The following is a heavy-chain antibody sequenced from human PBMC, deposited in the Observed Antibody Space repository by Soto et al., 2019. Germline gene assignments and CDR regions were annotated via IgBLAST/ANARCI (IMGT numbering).Heavy chain of an antibody. Sequence: PGESLKISCKGSGYNFATYWIGWVRQTPGKGLEWIGIIYPPNSDTKYSPSFEGQVTISAEKSINTAYLQWGSLTASDTAVYYCARHRLYSSSWTTFDYWGQGTLVTVSS. CDR2: IYPPNSDT. J-gene: IGHJ4*02. V-gene: IGHV5-51*01. CDR3: ARHRLYSSSWTTFDY. CDR1: GYNFATYW. D-gene: IGHD2-2*01.